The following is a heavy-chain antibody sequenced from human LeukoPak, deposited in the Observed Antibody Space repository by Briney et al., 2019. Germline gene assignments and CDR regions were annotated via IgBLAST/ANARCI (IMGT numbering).Heavy chain of an antibody. Sequence: GGCLRLSCAASGFTFSSHSMNWVRQAPGKGLEWISSISSSSTYIYFADSVKGRFTISRDNAKNSLYLQMNSLRAEDTAVYYCARDDSFGFDYYYYFDLWGKGTTVTVSS. CDR3: ARDDSFGFDYYYYFDL. CDR1: GFTFSSHS. V-gene: IGHV3-21*01. D-gene: IGHD5-18*01. CDR2: ISSSSTYI. J-gene: IGHJ6*03.